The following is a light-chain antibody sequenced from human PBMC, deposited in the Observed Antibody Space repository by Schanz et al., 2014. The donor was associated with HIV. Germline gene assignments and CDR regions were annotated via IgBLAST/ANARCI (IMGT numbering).Light chain of an antibody. Sequence: QSALTQPRSVSGSPGQSVTISCTGTSSDVGGYDYVSWYQQHPGKAPKLMIFEVSSRPSGVPDRFSGSKSGTSASLAISGLQSEDEADYYCATWDDSLNAWVFGGGTKLTVL. CDR1: SSDVGGYDY. J-gene: IGLJ3*02. CDR2: EVS. CDR3: ATWDDSLNAWV. V-gene: IGLV2-11*01.